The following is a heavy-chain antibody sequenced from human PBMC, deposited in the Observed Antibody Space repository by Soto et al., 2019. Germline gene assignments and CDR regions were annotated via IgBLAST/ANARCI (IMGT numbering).Heavy chain of an antibody. D-gene: IGHD4-17*01. J-gene: IGHJ4*02. CDR2: ISGSGGST. CDR1: GFTFSSYA. V-gene: IGHV3-23*01. CDR3: AKEYKHYVDYGRGGVDY. Sequence: EVQLLESGGGLVQPGGSLRLSCAASGFTFSSYAMSWVRQAPGKGLEWVSAISGSGGSTYYADSVKGRFTISRDNSKNTLYLQMNSLRAEDTAVYYCAKEYKHYVDYGRGGVDYWGQGTLVTVSS.